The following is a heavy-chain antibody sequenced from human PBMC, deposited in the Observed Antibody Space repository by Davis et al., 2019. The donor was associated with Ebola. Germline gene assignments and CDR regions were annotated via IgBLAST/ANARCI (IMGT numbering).Heavy chain of an antibody. CDR3: ARAGCTTCYTDY. CDR2: IYHSGST. CDR1: GYSMTNGYY. V-gene: IGHV4-38-2*01. Sequence: PSETLSLTCAVSGYSMTNGYYWAWIRQPPGKGLEWIGSIYHSGSTYYNSSLKSRATISTDTPKNHFSLNLRSVTAADTAVYYCARAGCTTCYTDYWGQGTLVTVSS. D-gene: IGHD2-2*02. J-gene: IGHJ4*02.